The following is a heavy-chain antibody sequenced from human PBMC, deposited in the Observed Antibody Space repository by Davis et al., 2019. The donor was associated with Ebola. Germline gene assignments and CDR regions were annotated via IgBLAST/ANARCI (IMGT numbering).Heavy chain of an antibody. D-gene: IGHD2-15*01. CDR1: GFTFSNYA. CDR2: ISSSSNYI. V-gene: IGHV3-21*01. CDR3: AAADIVVVVDGTSYPHAFDT. Sequence: GESLKISCVASGFTFSNYAMNWVRQAPGKGLEWVSSISSSSNYIYYADSMKGRFTISRDNAKNSLFLQMNSLRAEDTAVYYCAAADIVVVVDGTSYPHAFDTWGQGTVVTVSS. J-gene: IGHJ3*02.